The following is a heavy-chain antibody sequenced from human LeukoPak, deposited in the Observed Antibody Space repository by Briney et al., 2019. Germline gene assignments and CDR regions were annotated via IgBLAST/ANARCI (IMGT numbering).Heavy chain of an antibody. CDR3: ARDRSYYSDSSGLDY. V-gene: IGHV1-46*01. Sequence: GASVKVSCKASGYTFTSYYMHWVRQAPGLGLEWMGIINPSGGSTSYAQKFQGRVTMTRDTSTSTVYMELSSLRSEDTAVYYCARDRSYYSDSSGLDYWGQGTLVTVSS. CDR1: GYTFTSYY. J-gene: IGHJ4*02. D-gene: IGHD3-22*01. CDR2: INPSGGST.